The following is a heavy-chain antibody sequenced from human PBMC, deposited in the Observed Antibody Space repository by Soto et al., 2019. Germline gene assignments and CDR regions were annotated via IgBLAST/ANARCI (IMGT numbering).Heavy chain of an antibody. CDR1: GFTFSSYG. D-gene: IGHD1-26*01. CDR2: ISYDGSNK. J-gene: IGHJ4*02. V-gene: IGHV3-30*18. Sequence: QVQLVESGGGVVQPGRSLRLSCAASGFTFSSYGMHWVRQAPGKGLEWVAVISYDGSNKYYADSVKGRFTISRDNSKNTLYLQMNSLRAEDTAVYYCAKDPALWGLPFDYWGQGTLVTVSS. CDR3: AKDPALWGLPFDY.